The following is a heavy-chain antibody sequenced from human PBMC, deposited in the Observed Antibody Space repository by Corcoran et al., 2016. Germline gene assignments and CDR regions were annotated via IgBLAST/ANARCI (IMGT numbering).Heavy chain of an antibody. CDR2: IYYSGST. V-gene: IGHV4-59*12. CDR1: GGSISSYY. CDR3: ARSMVRGAPYNCFDP. Sequence: QVQLQESGPGLVKPSETLSLTCTVSGGSISSYYWSWIRQPPGKGLEWIGYIYYSGSTNYNPSLKSRITISVDTSKNQFSLKLRSVTAADTAVYYCARSMVRGAPYNCFDPWGQGTLVTVSS. J-gene: IGHJ5*02. D-gene: IGHD3-10*01.